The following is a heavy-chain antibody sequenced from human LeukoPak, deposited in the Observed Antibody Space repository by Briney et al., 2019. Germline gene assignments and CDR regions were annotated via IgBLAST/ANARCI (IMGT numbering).Heavy chain of an antibody. CDR1: GFTLSSYA. D-gene: IGHD1-26*01. Sequence: GGSLRLSCAASGFTLSSYAMHWVRQAPGKGLEWVAVISYDGSNKYYADSVKGRFTISRDNSKNTLYLQMNSLRAEDTAVYYCAKSLYSGSYWGQGTLVTVSS. V-gene: IGHV3-30*18. J-gene: IGHJ4*02. CDR3: AKSLYSGSY. CDR2: ISYDGSNK.